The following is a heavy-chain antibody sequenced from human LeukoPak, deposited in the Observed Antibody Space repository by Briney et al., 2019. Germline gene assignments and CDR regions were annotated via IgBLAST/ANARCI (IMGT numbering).Heavy chain of an antibody. D-gene: IGHD2-2*02. V-gene: IGHV3-9*01. J-gene: IGHJ4*02. Sequence: AGGSLRLSCAASGFTFHDYAMHWVRQGPEKGLEWVSVISWNGGVIGYADSVMGRFTVSRDNAKNSLFLQMNSLRPEDTALYYCTKSDCSSTSCHTSDYWGQGTLVTVSS. CDR1: GFTFHDYA. CDR3: TKSDCSSTSCHTSDY. CDR2: ISWNGGVI.